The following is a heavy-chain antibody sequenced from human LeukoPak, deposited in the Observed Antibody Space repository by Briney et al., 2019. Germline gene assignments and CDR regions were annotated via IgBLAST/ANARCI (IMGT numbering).Heavy chain of an antibody. CDR3: TRPVELQRCFDS. CDR1: GFTLSSYW. Sequence: GGSLRLSCATSGFTLSSYWMTWIRQAPGKGLERVASIKEDGSQKDYVDSLRGRFTVSRDNDKNSLFLHMNNLRAEDTAVYHCTRPVELQRCFDSWGPGTLVIVSS. D-gene: IGHD6-25*01. CDR2: IKEDGSQK. V-gene: IGHV3-7*01. J-gene: IGHJ4*02.